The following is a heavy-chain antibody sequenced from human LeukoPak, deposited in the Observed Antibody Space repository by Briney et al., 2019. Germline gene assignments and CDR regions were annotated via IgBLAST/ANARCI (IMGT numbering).Heavy chain of an antibody. CDR2: IYYSGST. Sequence: PSETLSLTCTVSGGSISSSSYYWGWIRQPPGKGLEWIGYIYYSGSTNYNPSLKSRVTISVDTSKNQFSQKLNSVTAADTAVYYCARVGYAGIRNPYFDYWGQGTLVTVSS. CDR3: ARVGYAGIRNPYFDY. D-gene: IGHD3-10*01. J-gene: IGHJ4*02. V-gene: IGHV4-61*05. CDR1: GGSISSSSYY.